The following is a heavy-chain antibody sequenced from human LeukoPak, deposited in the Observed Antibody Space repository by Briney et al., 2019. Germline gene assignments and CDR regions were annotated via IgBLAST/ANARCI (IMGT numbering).Heavy chain of an antibody. CDR3: ASHSYYYDSSGYRGYWYFDL. CDR2: IYYSGST. J-gene: IGHJ2*01. D-gene: IGHD3-22*01. CDR1: GFTFSSYG. V-gene: IGHV4-39*01. Sequence: LRLSCAASGFTFSSYGMHWVRQAPGKGLEWIGSIYYSGSTYYNPSLKSRVTISVDTSKNQFSLKLSSVTAADTAVYYCASHSYYYDSSGYRGYWYFDLWGRGTLVTVSS.